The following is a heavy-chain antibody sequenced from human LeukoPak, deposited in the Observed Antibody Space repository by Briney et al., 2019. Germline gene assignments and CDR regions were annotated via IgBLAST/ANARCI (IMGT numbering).Heavy chain of an antibody. CDR1: GFNFSFYE. D-gene: IGHD4/OR15-4a*01. CDR2: IYSDNT. J-gene: IGHJ4*02. Sequence: GGSLRLSCAASGFNFSFYEMNWVRQAPGKGLEWVSFIYSDNTHYSDSVKGRFTISRDNSKNTLYLQMNSLRAEDTAVYYCARRAGAYSHPYDYWGQGTLVTVSS. V-gene: IGHV3-53*01. CDR3: ARRAGAYSHPYDY.